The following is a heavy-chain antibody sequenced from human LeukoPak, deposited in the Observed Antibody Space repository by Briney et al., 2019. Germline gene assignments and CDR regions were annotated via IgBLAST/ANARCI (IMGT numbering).Heavy chain of an antibody. CDR2: ISSSSSYI. D-gene: IGHD3-10*01. CDR1: GFTFSSYA. V-gene: IGHV3-21*01. J-gene: IGHJ6*03. Sequence: GGSPRLSCAASGFTFSSYAMHWVRQAPGKGLEWVSSISSSSSYIYYADSVKGRFTISRDNAKNSLYLQMNSLRAEDTAVYYCARDGQITMVRGVIMRYYYYYYMDVWGKGTTVTISS. CDR3: ARDGQITMVRGVIMRYYYYYYMDV.